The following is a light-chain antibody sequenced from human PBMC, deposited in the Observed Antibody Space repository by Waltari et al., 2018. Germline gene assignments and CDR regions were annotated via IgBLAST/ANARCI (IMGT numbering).Light chain of an antibody. Sequence: QSALTQPASVSGSPGQSITISCTGTSRGIGGYNYVSWYQQVPGKAPKLIIYDVSNRPAGVSSRFSGSKSGNTASLTISGLQAEDEANYYCSSYIDSSTLELFGGGTSLTVL. V-gene: IGLV2-14*03. CDR3: SSYIDSSTLEL. CDR1: SRGIGGYNY. J-gene: IGLJ2*01. CDR2: DVS.